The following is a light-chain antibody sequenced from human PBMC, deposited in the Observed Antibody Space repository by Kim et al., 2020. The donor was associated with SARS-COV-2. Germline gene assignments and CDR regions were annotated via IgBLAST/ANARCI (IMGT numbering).Light chain of an antibody. J-gene: IGKJ1*01. Sequence: EIVLTQSPGTLSLSPGERATLSFRASQSVSSSYLAWYQQKPGQAPRLLIYGVSSRATGIPDRFSGSGSGTDFTLTISRLEPEDFAVYYCQQYGSSPAWTFGQGTKVDIK. CDR2: GVS. V-gene: IGKV3-20*01. CDR3: QQYGSSPAWT. CDR1: QSVSSSY.